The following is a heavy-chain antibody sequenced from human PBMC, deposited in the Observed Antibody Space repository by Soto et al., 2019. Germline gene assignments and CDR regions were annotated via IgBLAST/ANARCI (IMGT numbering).Heavy chain of an antibody. D-gene: IGHD6-13*01. Sequence: QVQLVQSGAEVKEPGSSVKVSCKATGDLFNDYAFNWVRQAPGQGLEWMGRISPLFSTKNYAQKFQSRVTIVADELTTIVYLEVSNLESEDTAMYYCAASSSVAAAGYFKFWGQGTLVTVSP. CDR2: ISPLFSTK. J-gene: IGHJ4*02. CDR1: GDLFNDYA. V-gene: IGHV1-69*01. CDR3: AASSSVAAAGYFKF.